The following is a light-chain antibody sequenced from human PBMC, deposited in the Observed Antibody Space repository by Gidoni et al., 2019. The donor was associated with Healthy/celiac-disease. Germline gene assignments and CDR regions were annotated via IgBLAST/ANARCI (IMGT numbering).Light chain of an antibody. Sequence: QSALTQPAYVPGSPGQSITISCTGTSSDVVGYNYVAWYQQHPGKAPKLMIYDVSNRPSGVSNRFSGSKSGNTASLTISGLQAEDEADYYCSSYTSSSTYVFGTGTKVTVL. J-gene: IGLJ1*01. V-gene: IGLV2-14*01. CDR3: SSYTSSSTYV. CDR1: SSDVVGYNY. CDR2: DVS.